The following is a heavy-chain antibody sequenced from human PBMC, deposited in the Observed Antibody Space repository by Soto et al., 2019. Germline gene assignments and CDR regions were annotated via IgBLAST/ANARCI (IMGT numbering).Heavy chain of an antibody. V-gene: IGHV3-7*05. CDR1: GFTFSSYW. Sequence: EVQLVESGGGLVQPGGSLRLSCAASGFTFSSYWMSWVRQAPGKGLEWVANIKQDGSEKYYVDSVKGRFTISRDNAKNSLYLQMNSLRAEDTAVYYCARDRTLLRYFDWLSMTGFDYWGQGTLVTVSS. J-gene: IGHJ4*02. D-gene: IGHD3-9*01. CDR2: IKQDGSEK. CDR3: ARDRTLLRYFDWLSMTGFDY.